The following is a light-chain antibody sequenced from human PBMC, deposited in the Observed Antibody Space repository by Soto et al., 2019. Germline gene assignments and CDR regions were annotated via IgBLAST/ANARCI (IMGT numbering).Light chain of an antibody. V-gene: IGKV1-17*03. Sequence: DIQMTQSPAAMSASVGDSVTITCRASQDIKKNLGWFQQKPGKAPKRLIYAAISLQSGVPSRFSGYGSGTAFTLTISILQPEDAATYYCLQYNGDSRYSFGQGTKLEI. CDR2: AAI. J-gene: IGKJ2*01. CDR1: QDIKKN. CDR3: LQYNGDSRYS.